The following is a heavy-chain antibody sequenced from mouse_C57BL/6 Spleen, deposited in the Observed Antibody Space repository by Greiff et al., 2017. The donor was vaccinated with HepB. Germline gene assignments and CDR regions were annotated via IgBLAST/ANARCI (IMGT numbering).Heavy chain of an antibody. CDR1: GFTFSSYA. V-gene: IGHV5-4*01. CDR2: ISDGGSYT. D-gene: IGHD3-3*01. CDR3: ARDHEGRYYAMDY. Sequence: EVKVEESGGGLVKPGGSLKLSCAASGFTFSSYAMSWVRQTPEKRLEWVATISDGGSYTYYPDNVKGRFTISRDNAKNNLYLQMSHLKSEDTAMYYCARDHEGRYYAMDYWGQGTSVTVSS. J-gene: IGHJ4*01.